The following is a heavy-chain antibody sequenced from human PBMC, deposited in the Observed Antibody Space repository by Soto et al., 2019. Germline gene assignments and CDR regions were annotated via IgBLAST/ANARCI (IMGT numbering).Heavy chain of an antibody. D-gene: IGHD6-13*01. CDR1: EFTFSTYA. V-gene: IGHV3-30-3*01. J-gene: IGHJ5*02. Sequence: HPGGSLRLSCAASEFTFSTYAMHWVRQAPGKGLEWVAVIAFDGANRYYADSVKGRFTISRDNSKNMLYLQMNSLRIEDTAVYYCSAAADYNWFDPWGQGTLVTVSS. CDR3: SAAADYNWFDP. CDR2: IAFDGANR.